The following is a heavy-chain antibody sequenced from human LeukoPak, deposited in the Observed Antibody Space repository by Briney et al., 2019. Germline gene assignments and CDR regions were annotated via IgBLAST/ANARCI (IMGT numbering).Heavy chain of an antibody. CDR1: GFTFSSYE. CDR2: ISSSSSTI. Sequence: GGSLRLSCAASGFTFSSYEMNWVRQAPGKGLEWVSYISSSSSTIYYADSVKGRFTISRDNAKNSLYLQMNSLRAEDTAVYYCARDPENYYDSSDGAFDIWGQGTMVTVSS. J-gene: IGHJ3*02. CDR3: ARDPENYYDSSDGAFDI. V-gene: IGHV3-48*01. D-gene: IGHD3-22*01.